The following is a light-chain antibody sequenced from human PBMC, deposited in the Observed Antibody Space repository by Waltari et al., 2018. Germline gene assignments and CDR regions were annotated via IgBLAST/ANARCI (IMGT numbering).Light chain of an antibody. V-gene: IGLV2-11*01. CDR3: CSYAGPYTLII. CDR1: SSDVGGYNY. J-gene: IGLJ2*01. Sequence: QSALTQPRSVSGSPGQSVTIPCTGTSSDVGGYNYVSWYQQHPGNAPKLIVYDVTKRPSGVPDRFSGSKSGNTASLTISGLQAEDEADYYCCSYAGPYTLIIFGGGTKLTVV. CDR2: DVT.